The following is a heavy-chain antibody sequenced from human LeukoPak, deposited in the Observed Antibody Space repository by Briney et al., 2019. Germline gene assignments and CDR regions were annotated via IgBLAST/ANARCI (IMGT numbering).Heavy chain of an antibody. V-gene: IGHV1-8*01. CDR2: MNPNSGNT. Sequence: ASVKLSCKASGYTFTSYDINWVRQATGQGLEWMGWMNPNSGNTGYAQKFQGRVTMTRDTSISTAYMELSSLRSEDTAVYYCARGGYCTNGVCYTGIFDYWGQGTLVTVSS. J-gene: IGHJ4*02. D-gene: IGHD2-8*01. CDR3: ARGGYCTNGVCYTGIFDY. CDR1: GYTFTSYD.